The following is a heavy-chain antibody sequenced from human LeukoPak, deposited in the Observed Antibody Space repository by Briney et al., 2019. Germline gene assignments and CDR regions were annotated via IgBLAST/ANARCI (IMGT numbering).Heavy chain of an antibody. CDR1: GFTFTDYG. D-gene: IGHD6-13*01. Sequence: GGSLRLSCAASGFTFTDYGMHWVRQAPGKGLEWVAVISSDGSHKYYGDAVKGRFTISRDDSKNTLFLQMNSLRPEDTAVYYCAKDVNHQQLVGWFDPWGQGTLVTVSS. J-gene: IGHJ5*02. V-gene: IGHV3-30*18. CDR2: ISSDGSHK. CDR3: AKDVNHQQLVGWFDP.